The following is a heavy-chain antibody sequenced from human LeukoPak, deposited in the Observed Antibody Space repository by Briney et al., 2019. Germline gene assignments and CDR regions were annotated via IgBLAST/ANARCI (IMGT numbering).Heavy chain of an antibody. CDR1: GGSISSYY. Sequence: PSETLSLTCTVSGGSISSYYWSWIRQPPGKGLEWIGYIYYSGSTNYNPSLKSRVTISVDTSKNQFSLKLSSVTAADTAVYYCARGGDYGGNSGFDYWGQGTLVTVSS. CDR3: ARGGDYGGNSGFDY. D-gene: IGHD4-23*01. CDR2: IYYSGST. V-gene: IGHV4-59*01. J-gene: IGHJ4*02.